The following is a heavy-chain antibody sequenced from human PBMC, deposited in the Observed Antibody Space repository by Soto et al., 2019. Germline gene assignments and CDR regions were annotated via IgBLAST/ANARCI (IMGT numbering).Heavy chain of an antibody. CDR2: ISAYNGNT. V-gene: IGHV1-18*01. Sequence: ASVKVSCKASGYTFTSYGISWVRQAPGQGLEWMGWISAYNGNTNYAQKLQGRVTMTTDTSTSTAYMELRSLGSDDTAVYYCASGTAMVGAFDIWGQGTMVTVSS. CDR3: ASGTAMVGAFDI. D-gene: IGHD5-18*01. CDR1: GYTFTSYG. J-gene: IGHJ3*02.